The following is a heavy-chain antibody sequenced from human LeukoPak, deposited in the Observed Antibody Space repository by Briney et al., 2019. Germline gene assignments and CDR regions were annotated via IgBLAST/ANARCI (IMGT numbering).Heavy chain of an antibody. CDR3: ARDSLGGSSYRHQQYYYYYGMDV. Sequence: ASETLSLTCAVYGGSFSGYYWSWIRQPPGKGLEWIGEINHSGSTNYNPSLKSRVTISVDTSKNQFSLKLSSVTAADTAVYYCARDSLGGSSYRHQQYYYYYGMDVWGQGTTVTVSS. V-gene: IGHV4-34*01. J-gene: IGHJ6*02. CDR2: INHSGST. D-gene: IGHD6-6*01. CDR1: GGSFSGYY.